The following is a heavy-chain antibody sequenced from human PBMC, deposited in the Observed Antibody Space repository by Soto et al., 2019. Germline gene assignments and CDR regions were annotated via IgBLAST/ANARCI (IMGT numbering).Heavy chain of an antibody. CDR3: AGAVYRGNSGRWYLDL. D-gene: IGHD2-21*02. V-gene: IGHV1-18*01. CDR1: GYTFTSYS. Sequence: QVQLVQSGAEVKKPGASVNVSCKASGYTFTSYSLSWVRQVPGHGLEWMGWISAYNGNTNYAQKIKGRVTMTRDTSPSTGHMELRSLRSDDTAVYFCAGAVYRGNSGRWYLDLWGRGTLVTVSS. J-gene: IGHJ2*01. CDR2: ISAYNGNT.